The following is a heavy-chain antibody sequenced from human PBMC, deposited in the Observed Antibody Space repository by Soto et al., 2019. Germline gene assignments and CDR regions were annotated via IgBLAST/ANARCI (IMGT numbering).Heavy chain of an antibody. D-gene: IGHD4-17*01. J-gene: IGHJ4*02. Sequence: PSETLSLTCAVYGGCFSGYYWSWIRQPPGKGLEWIGEINHSGSTNYNPSLKSRVTISVDTSKNQFSLKLSSVTAADTAVYYCARGYGDYLQYWGQGTLVTVSS. V-gene: IGHV4-34*01. CDR3: ARGYGDYLQY. CDR2: INHSGST. CDR1: GGCFSGYY.